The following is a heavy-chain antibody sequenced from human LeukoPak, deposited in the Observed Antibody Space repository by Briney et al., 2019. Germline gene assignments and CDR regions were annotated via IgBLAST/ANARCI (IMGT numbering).Heavy chain of an antibody. J-gene: IGHJ5*02. V-gene: IGHV3-23*01. Sequence: PGGSLRLSCAASRFTFSSYSMNWVRQAPGKGLEWVSAISGSGGSTYYADSVKGRFTVSRDNSKNTLYLQMNSLRAEDTAVYYCVVRVFGTEFDPWGQGTLVTVSS. D-gene: IGHD3-10*01. CDR2: ISGSGGST. CDR1: RFTFSSYS. CDR3: VVRVFGTEFDP.